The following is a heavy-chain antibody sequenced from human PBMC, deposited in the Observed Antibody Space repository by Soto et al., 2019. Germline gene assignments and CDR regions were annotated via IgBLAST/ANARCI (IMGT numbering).Heavy chain of an antibody. D-gene: IGHD5-12*01. CDR2: IYHSGST. CDR1: GGSISSGGYS. J-gene: IGHJ4*02. CDR3: AAGGGLPRYY. V-gene: IGHV4-30-2*01. Sequence: QLQLQESGSGLVKPSQTLSLTCAVSGGSISSGGYSWSWIRQPPGKGLEWIGYIYHSGSTYYNPSLKRRVTISVDRSKNQFSLKRSSVTAADPAVYYCAAGGGLPRYYWGQGTLVTVSS.